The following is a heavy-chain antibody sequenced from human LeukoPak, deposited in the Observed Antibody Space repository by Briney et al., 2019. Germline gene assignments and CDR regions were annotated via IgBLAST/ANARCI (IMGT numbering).Heavy chain of an antibody. V-gene: IGHV3-48*03. CDR2: ISSSGSTI. CDR1: GFTFSSYE. D-gene: IGHD5-18*01. Sequence: PGGSLRLSCAASGFTFSSYEMNWVRQAPGKGLEWVSYISSSGSTIYYADSVKGRFTISRDSAKNSLYLQMNSLRAEDTAVYYCARTTEGGYTYGYFYYYYMDVWGKGTTVTISS. J-gene: IGHJ6*03. CDR3: ARTTEGGYTYGYFYYYYMDV.